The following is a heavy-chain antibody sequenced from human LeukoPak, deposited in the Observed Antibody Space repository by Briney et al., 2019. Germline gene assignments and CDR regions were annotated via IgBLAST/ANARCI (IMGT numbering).Heavy chain of an antibody. CDR1: GFTFSSYG. CDR3: ARVQRGIAVALDY. J-gene: IGHJ4*02. V-gene: IGHV3-23*01. Sequence: PGGSLRLSCAASGFTFSSYGMSWVRQAPGKGLEWVSAISGSGDTTYYADSVKGRFTISRDNSKNTLYLQMNSLRAEDTAVYYCARVQRGIAVALDYWGQGTLATVSS. D-gene: IGHD6-19*01. CDR2: ISGSGDTT.